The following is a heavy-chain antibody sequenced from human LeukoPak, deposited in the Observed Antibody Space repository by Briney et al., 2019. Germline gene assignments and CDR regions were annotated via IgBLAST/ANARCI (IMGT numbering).Heavy chain of an antibody. Sequence: SSETLSLTCTVSGYSISSGYYWGWIRQPPGKGLEWIGSIYHSGNTNYNSSLKSRVTISVDTSKNWFSLKPSYVTAADTAVYYCARVGSSSWSDRNWFDPWGQGTLVTVSS. CDR3: ARVGSSSWSDRNWFDP. J-gene: IGHJ5*02. D-gene: IGHD6-13*01. CDR2: IYHSGNT. CDR1: GYSISSGYY. V-gene: IGHV4-38-2*02.